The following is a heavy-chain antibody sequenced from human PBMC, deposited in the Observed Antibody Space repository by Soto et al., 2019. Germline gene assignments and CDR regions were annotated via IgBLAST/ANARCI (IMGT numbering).Heavy chain of an antibody. V-gene: IGHV3-66*01. CDR3: ATSSITSAYYYYYYYMDV. CDR1: GLNVSSND. CDR2: IYSGGST. J-gene: IGHJ6*03. Sequence: GGSLRLSCAASGLNVSSNDRSWVRKAKGKGLEWVSVIYSGGSTYYADSVKGRFTISRDNSKNTLYLQMNSLRAEDTAVYYCATSSITSAYYYYYYYMDVWGKGTTVTVSS. D-gene: IGHD5-12*01.